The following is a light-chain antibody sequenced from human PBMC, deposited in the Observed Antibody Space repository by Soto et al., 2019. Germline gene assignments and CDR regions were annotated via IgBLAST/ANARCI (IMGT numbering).Light chain of an antibody. CDR3: QQYGISPRT. Sequence: EIVLTHSPGTLSLSPGERATLSCRASQSVSGRYLAWYQQKPGQAPRLLIYGASSRATGIPDRFSGSGSGTDFTLTISRLEPEDFAVYYCQQYGISPRTFGQGTKVAIK. V-gene: IGKV3-20*01. CDR2: GAS. CDR1: QSVSGRY. J-gene: IGKJ1*01.